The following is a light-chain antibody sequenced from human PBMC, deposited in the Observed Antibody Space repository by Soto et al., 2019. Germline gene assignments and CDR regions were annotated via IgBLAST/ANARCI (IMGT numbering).Light chain of an antibody. CDR3: QQYGSSSWT. V-gene: IGKV3-20*01. CDR2: AAS. CDR1: QSVSSSY. J-gene: IGKJ1*01. Sequence: DIVFMQSPGTLSFSPGERATLSCRASQSVSSSYLVWHQQKPGQAPRLLIYAASRRATGIPDRFSGSGSGTDFTLTISRLEPEDFAVYYCQQYGSSSWTFGQGTKVDIK.